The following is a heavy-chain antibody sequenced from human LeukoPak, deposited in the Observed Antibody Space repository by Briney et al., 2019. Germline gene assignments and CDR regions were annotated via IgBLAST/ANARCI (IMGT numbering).Heavy chain of an antibody. J-gene: IGHJ1*01. V-gene: IGHV3-30*18. CDR3: AKDSGSYEH. Sequence: GGSLRLSCAASGFTFSSYGMHWVRQAPGKGLEWVAVISYDGSNKYYADSVKGRFTISRDNSKNTLYLQMNSLRAEDTAVYYCAKDSGSYEHWGQGTLVTVSS. CDR1: GFTFSSYG. CDR2: ISYDGSNK. D-gene: IGHD1-26*01.